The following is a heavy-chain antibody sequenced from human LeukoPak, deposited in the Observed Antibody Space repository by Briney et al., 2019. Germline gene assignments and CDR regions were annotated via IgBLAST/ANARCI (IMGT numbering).Heavy chain of an antibody. J-gene: IGHJ4*02. CDR1: GFTFNNYG. CDR3: ARVGSSGSYNEDY. V-gene: IGHV3-21*01. CDR2: ISSSSTYI. Sequence: GGSLRLSCAASGFTFNNYGMDWVRQAPGKGLEWVSSISSSSTYIYYADSVKGRFTISRDNAKNSLYLQMNTLRAEDTAVYYCARVGSSGSYNEDYWGQGTLVTVSS. D-gene: IGHD1-26*01.